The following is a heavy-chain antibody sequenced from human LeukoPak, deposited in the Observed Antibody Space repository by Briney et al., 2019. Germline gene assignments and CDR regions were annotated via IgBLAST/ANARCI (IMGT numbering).Heavy chain of an antibody. V-gene: IGHV1-69*13. CDR2: IIPIFGTA. CDR1: GGTFSSYA. J-gene: IGHJ4*02. CDR3: AVETRFGELLPYYFDY. Sequence: ASVKVSCKASGGTFSSYAISWVRQAPGQGLEWMGGIIPIFGTANYAQKFQGRVTITADESTSTAYMELSSLRSEDTAVYYCAVETRFGELLPYYFDYWGQGTLVTVSS. D-gene: IGHD3-10*01.